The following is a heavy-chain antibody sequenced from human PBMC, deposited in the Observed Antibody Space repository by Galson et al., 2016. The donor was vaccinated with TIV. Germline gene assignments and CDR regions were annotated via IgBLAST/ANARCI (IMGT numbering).Heavy chain of an antibody. D-gene: IGHD5-18*01. Sequence: SCKAPGGTFSSFVFNWVRQAPGQGLEWMGGITPLFGTTNYAQKFQGRVTITADESTSTVYMEPSSLRSEDTAVYYCAKDRNTAFDTYSYYYGMDVWGQGTTVTVSS. CDR2: ITPLFGTT. CDR1: GGTFSSFV. CDR3: AKDRNTAFDTYSYYYGMDV. V-gene: IGHV1-69*01. J-gene: IGHJ6*02.